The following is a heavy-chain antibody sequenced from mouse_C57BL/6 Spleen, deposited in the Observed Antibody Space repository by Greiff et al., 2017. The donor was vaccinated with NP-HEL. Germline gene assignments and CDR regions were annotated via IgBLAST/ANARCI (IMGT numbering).Heavy chain of an antibody. CDR1: GFTFSDYG. V-gene: IGHV5-17*01. CDR2: ISSGSSTI. J-gene: IGHJ4*01. D-gene: IGHD3-2*02. CDR3: ANGRQLRLRAMGY. Sequence: DVKLQESGGGLVKPGGSLKLSCAASGFTFSDYGMHWVRQAPEKGLEWVAYISSGSSTIYYADTVKGRFTISRDNAKNTLFLQMTSLRSEDTAMYYCANGRQLRLRAMGYWGQGTSVTVSS.